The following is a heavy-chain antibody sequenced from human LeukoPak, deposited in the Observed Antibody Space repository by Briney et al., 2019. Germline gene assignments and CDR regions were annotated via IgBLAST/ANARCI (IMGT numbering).Heavy chain of an antibody. CDR2: ISGYNGNT. Sequence: ASVKVSCKASGYTFTSYAISWVRQAPGQGLEWMGWISGYNGNTNYAQKLQGRVTMTTDTSTSTAYMELRSLRSDDTAVYCCARDIWSGSNINYYYYYMDVWGKGTTVTVSS. J-gene: IGHJ6*03. CDR1: GYTFTSYA. CDR3: ARDIWSGSNINYYYYYMDV. V-gene: IGHV1-18*01. D-gene: IGHD3-3*01.